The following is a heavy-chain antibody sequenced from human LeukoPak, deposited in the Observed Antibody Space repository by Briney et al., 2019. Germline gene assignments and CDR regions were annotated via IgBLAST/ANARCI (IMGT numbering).Heavy chain of an antibody. J-gene: IGHJ5*02. Sequence: APVKVSCKVSGYTLTELSMHWVRQAPGKGLEWMGGFDPEDGETIYAQKFQGRVTMTEDTSTDTAYMELSSPRSEDTAVYYCATDGSNENWFDPWGQGTLVTVSS. CDR3: ATDGSNENWFDP. D-gene: IGHD6-13*01. CDR2: FDPEDGET. V-gene: IGHV1-24*01. CDR1: GYTLTELS.